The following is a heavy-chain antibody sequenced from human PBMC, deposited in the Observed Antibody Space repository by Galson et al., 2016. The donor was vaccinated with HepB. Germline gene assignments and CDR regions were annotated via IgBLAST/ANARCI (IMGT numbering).Heavy chain of an antibody. Sequence: SLRLSCAASGFTFSSYGMHWVRQAPGKGLEWVALIWYDGSNKYYADSVKGRFTISRDNSKNTMYLEMNSLRAEDTAVYYCARDPRMVCSGASCYTGPFDYWGQGTLVTVSS. CDR1: GFTFSSYG. CDR3: ARDPRMVCSGASCYTGPFDY. CDR2: IWYDGSNK. J-gene: IGHJ4*02. D-gene: IGHD2-15*01. V-gene: IGHV3-33*01.